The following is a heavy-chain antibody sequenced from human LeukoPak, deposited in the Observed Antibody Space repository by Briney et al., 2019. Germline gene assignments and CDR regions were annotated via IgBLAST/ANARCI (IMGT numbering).Heavy chain of an antibody. V-gene: IGHV1-8*03. D-gene: IGHD6-19*01. CDR1: GYTFSNYD. J-gene: IGHJ4*02. Sequence: AASVKVSCKASGYTFSNYDINWVRQATGQGLEWMGWMNPTSGSTGYAEKFQGRVTITRNTSISTAYMELSSLRSEDTAVYYCARVAGPVDYWGQGTLVTVSS. CDR2: MNPTSGST. CDR3: ARVAGPVDY.